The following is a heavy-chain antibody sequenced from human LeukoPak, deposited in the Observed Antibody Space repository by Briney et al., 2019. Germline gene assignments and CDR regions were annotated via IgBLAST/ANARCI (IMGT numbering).Heavy chain of an antibody. CDR2: ISGSGGST. V-gene: IGHV3-23*01. J-gene: IGHJ4*02. Sequence: ETLSLTCAVSGGSISSSNWWTWVRQAPGKGLEWVSAISGSGGSTYHADSVKGRFTISRDNSKNTLNLQMNSLRAEDTAVYYCAKSPQGDFWSGYYIDYWGQGTLVTVSS. D-gene: IGHD3-3*01. CDR1: GGSISSSN. CDR3: AKSPQGDFWSGYYIDY.